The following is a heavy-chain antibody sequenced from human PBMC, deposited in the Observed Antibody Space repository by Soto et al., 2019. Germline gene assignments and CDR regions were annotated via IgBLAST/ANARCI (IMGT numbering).Heavy chain of an antibody. V-gene: IGHV4-34*01. J-gene: IGHJ5*02. CDR3: ARNNWNYSRGLGNNWFDP. CDR1: GGSFNDYY. D-gene: IGHD1-7*01. Sequence: QVQLQQWGAGLLKPSETLSLACAVYGGSFNDYYWSWIRQPPGKGLEWIGEINHSGNTNYNPSLKSRVTISVDTSKNQFSLKLNSVTAADTAVYYCARNNWNYSRGLGNNWFDPWGQGTLVTVSS. CDR2: INHSGNT.